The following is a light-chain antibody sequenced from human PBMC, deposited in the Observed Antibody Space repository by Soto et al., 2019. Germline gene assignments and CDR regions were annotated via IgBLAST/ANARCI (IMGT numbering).Light chain of an antibody. CDR1: QDISNY. CDR2: DAS. Sequence: DIQMTQSPSSLSASVGDRVTITCQASQDISNYLNWYQQKPGKAPKLLIYDASNLETGVPSRFSGSGSGTDFTFTIRSLQSEDIATYYCQQYDNLSLTFGGGTKVEIK. CDR3: QQYDNLSLT. V-gene: IGKV1-33*01. J-gene: IGKJ4*01.